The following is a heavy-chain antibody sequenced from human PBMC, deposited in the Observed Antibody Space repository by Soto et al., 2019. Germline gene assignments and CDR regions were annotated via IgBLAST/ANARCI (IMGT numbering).Heavy chain of an antibody. CDR2: ISSNGGTT. CDR1: GFTFSSYD. CDR3: VRRVSGTYDY. D-gene: IGHD3-10*01. Sequence: EVQLAESGGGMVQPGGSLRLSCVASGFTFSSYDMHWVRQAPGKGLEYVSSISSNGGTTYYGNSVTGRFTISRDNSKNTLSLQMGSLRAKDMAVYYCVRRVSGTYDYWGQGTLVTVSS. V-gene: IGHV3-64*01. J-gene: IGHJ4*02.